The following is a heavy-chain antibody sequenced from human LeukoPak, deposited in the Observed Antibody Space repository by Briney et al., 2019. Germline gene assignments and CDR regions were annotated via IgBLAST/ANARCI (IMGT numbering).Heavy chain of an antibody. CDR1: GYSISRGYS. CDR2: IYHSGST. V-gene: IGHV4-38-2*02. CDR3: ARAGYGDSDFDY. Sequence: SETLSLTCTVSGYSISRGYSWGWIRQPPGKGLEWIGNIYHSGSTNYSPSLKSRVTISVDTSKNQFSLKLSSVTAADTAVYYCARAGYGDSDFDYWGQGTLVTVSS. D-gene: IGHD4-17*01. J-gene: IGHJ4*02.